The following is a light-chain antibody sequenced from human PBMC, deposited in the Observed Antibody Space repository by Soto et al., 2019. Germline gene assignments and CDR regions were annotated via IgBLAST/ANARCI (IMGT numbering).Light chain of an antibody. V-gene: IGKV3-11*01. CDR3: QQRISWPRT. CDR2: DTS. Sequence: EIVLTQSPATLSLSPGERVTLSCRASQSVSNYLAWYRQKPGQAPRRLIYDTSNRAAGIPARFSGSGSGTDFTLTISGLEPEDFAVYYCQQRISWPRTFGQGTKLEIK. CDR1: QSVSNY. J-gene: IGKJ2*01.